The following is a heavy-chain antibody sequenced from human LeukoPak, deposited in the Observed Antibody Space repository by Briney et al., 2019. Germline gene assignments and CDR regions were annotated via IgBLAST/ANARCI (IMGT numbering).Heavy chain of an antibody. J-gene: IGHJ4*02. Sequence: SVSVSFKASGGTFTTYTINWIRQAPGQGLERMGLIIPRLGTSNYTQKFQGRVTFTADKSTSTAYVDLSSLRSEDTAVYYCAIPRRSSRDHDSGGFDSWGQGTLVTASS. CDR1: GGTFTTYT. V-gene: IGHV1-69*08. CDR3: AIPRRSSRDHDSGGFDS. D-gene: IGHD3-10*01. CDR2: IIPRLGTS.